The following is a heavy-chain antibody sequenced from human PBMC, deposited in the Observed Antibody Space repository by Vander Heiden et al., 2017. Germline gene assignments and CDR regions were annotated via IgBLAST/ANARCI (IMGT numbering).Heavy chain of an antibody. J-gene: IGHJ4*02. CDR3: ARDRLFVVGPAGDY. CDR2: INQDGSEK. D-gene: IGHD2-21*01. CDR1: GFTFSSYW. Sequence: DVQLVESGGVLVQPGGSLRPSCAASGFTFSSYWMSWVRQAPGKGLEWVANINQDGSEKYYVDSVRGRFTTSRDNAKNSLYLQMNSLRAEDTAVYYCARDRLFVVGPAGDYWGQGTLVTVSS. V-gene: IGHV3-7*01.